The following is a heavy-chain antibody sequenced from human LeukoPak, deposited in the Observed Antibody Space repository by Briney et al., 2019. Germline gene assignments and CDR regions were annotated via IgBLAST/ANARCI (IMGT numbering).Heavy chain of an antibody. J-gene: IGHJ4*02. V-gene: IGHV4-59*01. D-gene: IGHD3-3*01. CDR1: GGSISSYY. CDR3: ARGAHDFWSGFEVYYFDY. CDR2: IYYSGST. Sequence: SETLSLTCIVSGGSISSYYWSWIRQPPGKGLEWIGYIYYSGSTNYNPSLKSRVTISVDTSKNQFSLKLSSVTAADTAVYYCARGAHDFWSGFEVYYFDYWGQGTLVTVSS.